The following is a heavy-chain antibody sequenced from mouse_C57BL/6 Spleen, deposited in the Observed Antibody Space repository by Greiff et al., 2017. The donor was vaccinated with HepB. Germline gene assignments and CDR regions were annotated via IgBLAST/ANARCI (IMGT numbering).Heavy chain of an antibody. D-gene: IGHD2-4*01. V-gene: IGHV5-6*01. CDR3: ARDDYDPWYFDV. CDR2: ISSGGSYT. CDR1: GFTFSSYG. Sequence: EVQLVESGGDLVKPGGSLKLSCAASGFTFSSYGMSWVRQTPDKRLEWVATISSGGSYTYYPDSVKGRFTISRDNAKNTLYLQMSSLKSEDTAMYYCARDDYDPWYFDVWGTGTTVTVSS. J-gene: IGHJ1*03.